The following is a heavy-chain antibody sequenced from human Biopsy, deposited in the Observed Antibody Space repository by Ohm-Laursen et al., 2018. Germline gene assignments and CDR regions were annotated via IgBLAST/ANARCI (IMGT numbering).Heavy chain of an antibody. CDR3: AGGAAKGNPYDH. Sequence: SSVKVSCKASGGTFSSYVISWVRQAPGQGLEWMGRIIPTFDTPTYAPDFQGRITFTADKSTGTAHLDLSRLRSEDTAIYYCAGGAAKGNPYDHWGQGTLVTVSS. D-gene: IGHD3-10*01. CDR1: GGTFSSYV. V-gene: IGHV1-69*06. CDR2: IIPTFDTP. J-gene: IGHJ5*02.